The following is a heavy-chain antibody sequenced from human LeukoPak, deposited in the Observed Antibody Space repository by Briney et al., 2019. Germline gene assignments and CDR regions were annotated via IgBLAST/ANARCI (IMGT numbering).Heavy chain of an antibody. V-gene: IGHV1-46*01. D-gene: IGHD3-22*01. CDR1: GYTFTSYY. J-gene: IGHJ5*02. CDR2: INPSGGST. CDR3: ARVFVYYYDSSGYYGAPQNWFDP. Sequence: ASVKVSCKASGYTFTSYYMHWVRQAPGQGLEWMGIINPSGGSTNYAQKLQGRVTMTTDTSTSTAYMELRSLRSDDTAVYYCARVFVYYYDSSGYYGAPQNWFDPWGQGTLVTVSS.